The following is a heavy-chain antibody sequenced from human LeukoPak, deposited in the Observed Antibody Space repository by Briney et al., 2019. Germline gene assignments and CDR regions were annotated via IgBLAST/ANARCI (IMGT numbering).Heavy chain of an antibody. CDR3: ARLNCSGGSCYGGGFDY. J-gene: IGHJ4*02. V-gene: IGHV1-69*02. CDR1: GGTFSSYT. D-gene: IGHD2-15*01. CDR2: IIPILGIA. Sequence: PVKVSCKASGGTFSSYTISWVRQAPGQGLEWMGRIIPILGIANYAQKLQGRVTITADKSTSTAYMELSSLRSGDTAVYYCARLNCSGGSCYGGGFDYWGQGTLVTVSS.